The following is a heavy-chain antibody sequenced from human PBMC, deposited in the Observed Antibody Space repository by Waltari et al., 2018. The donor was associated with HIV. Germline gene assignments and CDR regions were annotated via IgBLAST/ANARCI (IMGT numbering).Heavy chain of an antibody. D-gene: IGHD4-17*01. CDR2: ISVYNDNT. CDR3: ARAPMTTVTSRGFDI. V-gene: IGHV1-18*01. Sequence: QVQLVQSGAEVKKPGASLKVSCKASGYSFTRYGISWVIQAPGQGLEWLGWISVYNDNTKYAQKIQDRLNMTTDSPTSTAYMELRSLRSDDTAVYYCARAPMTTVTSRGFDIWGQGTMVIVSS. CDR1: GYSFTRYG. J-gene: IGHJ3*02.